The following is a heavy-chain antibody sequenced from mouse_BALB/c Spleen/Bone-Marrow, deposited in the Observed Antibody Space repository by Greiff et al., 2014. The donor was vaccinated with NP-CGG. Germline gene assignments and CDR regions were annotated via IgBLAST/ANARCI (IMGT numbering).Heavy chain of an antibody. D-gene: IGHD2-2*01. V-gene: IGHV14-3*02. CDR3: ASYVYGYYFDY. J-gene: IGHJ2*01. CDR2: IDPANGNT. CDR1: GFNIKDTY. Sequence: VQLQQPGAELVKSGASVKLSCTASGFNIKDTYMHWVKQRPEQGLEWIGRIDPANGNTKYDLKFQGKATITADTSSNTAYLQLSSLTSEDTAVYYCASYVYGYYFDYWGQGTTLTVSS.